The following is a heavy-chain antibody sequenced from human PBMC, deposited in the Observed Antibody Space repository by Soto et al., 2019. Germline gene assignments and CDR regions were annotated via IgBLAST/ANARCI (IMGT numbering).Heavy chain of an antibody. D-gene: IGHD5-12*01. J-gene: IGHJ5*02. Sequence: QVQLVQSGAEVKKPGASVKVSCKASGYTFTSYDINWVRQATGQGLEWMGWMNPNSGNTGYAQKFQDRVTMTRNNSISTAYMELSSLRSEDTAVYYCARGIVATIFRDNWFDPWGQGTLVTVSS. CDR1: GYTFTSYD. CDR3: ARGIVATIFRDNWFDP. CDR2: MNPNSGNT. V-gene: IGHV1-8*01.